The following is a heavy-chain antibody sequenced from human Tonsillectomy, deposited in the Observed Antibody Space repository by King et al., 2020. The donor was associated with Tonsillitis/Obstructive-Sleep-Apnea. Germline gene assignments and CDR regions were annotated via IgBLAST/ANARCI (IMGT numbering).Heavy chain of an antibody. CDR2: ISGSGGST. CDR3: AKDPPRGGVTGGRAFDI. D-gene: IGHD7-27*01. V-gene: IGHV3-23*04. J-gene: IGHJ3*02. Sequence: QLVQSGGGLVQPGGSLRLSCAASGFTFSSYAMSWVRQAPGKGLEWVSGISGSGGSTYYADSVKGRFTISRDNSKNTQYLQMNSLRAEDTAVYYCAKDPPRGGVTGGRAFDIWGQGTMVTVSS. CDR1: GFTFSSYA.